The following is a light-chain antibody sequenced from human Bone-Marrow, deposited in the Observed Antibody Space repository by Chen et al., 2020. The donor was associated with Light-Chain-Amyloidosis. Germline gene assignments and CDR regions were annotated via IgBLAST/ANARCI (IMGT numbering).Light chain of an antibody. Sequence: QSALTQPASVSGSPGQSITISCTGTSSDVGSYNLVSWYQQYPGKAPKLMIYEASKRPSGFSNRFSGSKSGNTASLTISGLQAEDEADYYCCSYAGSNTPVVFGGGTKLTVL. CDR2: EAS. CDR3: CSYAGSNTPVV. V-gene: IGLV2-23*01. CDR1: SSDVGSYNL. J-gene: IGLJ2*01.